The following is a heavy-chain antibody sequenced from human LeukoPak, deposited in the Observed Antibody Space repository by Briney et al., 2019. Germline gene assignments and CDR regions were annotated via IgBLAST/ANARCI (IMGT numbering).Heavy chain of an antibody. CDR3: AKGLYSSSCPDY. V-gene: IGHV3-9*01. J-gene: IGHJ4*02. CDR2: ISWNSGSI. D-gene: IGHD6-13*01. CDR1: GFTFSSYG. Sequence: PGGSLRLSCAASGFTFSSYGMHWVRQAPGKGLEWVSGISWNSGSIGYADSVKGRFTISRDNAKNSLYLQMNSLRAEDTALYYCAKGLYSSSCPDYWGQGTLVTVSS.